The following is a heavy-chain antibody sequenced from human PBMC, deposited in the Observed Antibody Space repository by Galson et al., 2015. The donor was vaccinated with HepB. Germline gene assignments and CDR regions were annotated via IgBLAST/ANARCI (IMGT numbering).Heavy chain of an antibody. Sequence: SVKVSCKASGYSFTNYAMHWVRQSPGQRLEWMGWISGGNGDTIYSPRFQGRVTFTRDTSASTAYMELSSLRSEDTAVYYCARFISRLGSGMSLAFWGRGTLVTVSS. J-gene: IGHJ4*02. CDR2: ISGGNGDT. D-gene: IGHD3-10*01. CDR3: ARFISRLGSGMSLAF. V-gene: IGHV1-3*01. CDR1: GYSFTNYA.